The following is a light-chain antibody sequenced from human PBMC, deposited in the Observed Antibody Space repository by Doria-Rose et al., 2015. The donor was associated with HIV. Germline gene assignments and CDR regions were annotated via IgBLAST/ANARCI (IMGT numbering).Light chain of an antibody. Sequence: TQSPETLSVSPGESATLSCRASQSVSTDLAWYQHKPDQAPRLLIWGASTRATGIPAWFSGSGSGTEFTLTISSLQSEDFAIYFCHQYNNWPSFGQGTRLDIK. CDR2: GAS. V-gene: IGKV3-15*01. CDR1: QSVSTD. J-gene: IGKJ5*01. CDR3: HQYNNWPS.